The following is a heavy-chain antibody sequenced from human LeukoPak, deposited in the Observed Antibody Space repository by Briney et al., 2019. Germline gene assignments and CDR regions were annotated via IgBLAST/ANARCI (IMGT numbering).Heavy chain of an antibody. CDR2: ISSSSNYI. D-gene: IGHD5-24*01. Sequence: GGSLRLSCAASGFTFSTYTMNWVRQAPGEGLEWVSSISSSSNYIYYADSVKGRFTIPRDNAKNSLYLQMNSLRAEDTAVYYCARDQRGRGYNFDYWGQGSLVTVSS. V-gene: IGHV3-21*01. J-gene: IGHJ4*02. CDR3: ARDQRGRGYNFDY. CDR1: GFTFSTYT.